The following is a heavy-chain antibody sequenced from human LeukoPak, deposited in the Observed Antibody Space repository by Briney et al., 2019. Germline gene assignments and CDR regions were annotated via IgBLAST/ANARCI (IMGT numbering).Heavy chain of an antibody. J-gene: IGHJ3*02. CDR1: GYRFTSYW. D-gene: IGHD4-23*01. Sequence: GESLKISCKASGYRFTSYWIGWVRQMPGRGLEWMGIIYPADSDTRYSPSFQDQVTVSADKSINTAYLQWSSLKASDTAIYYCARQNYGGDIWGQGTMVTVSS. CDR3: ARQNYGGDI. V-gene: IGHV5-51*01. CDR2: IYPADSDT.